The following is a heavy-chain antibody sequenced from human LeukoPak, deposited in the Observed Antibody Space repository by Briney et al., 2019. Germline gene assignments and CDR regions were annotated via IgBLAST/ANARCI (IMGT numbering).Heavy chain of an antibody. V-gene: IGHV1-18*01. CDR2: ISAYNGNT. J-gene: IGHJ6*02. D-gene: IGHD2-2*01. CDR1: GYTFTSYG. CDR3: ARDLIVVVPAAGNIYYYGMDV. Sequence: SVKVSCKASGYTFTSYGISWVRQAPGQGLEWMGWISAYNGNTNYAQKLQGRVTMTTDTSTSTAYMELRSLRSDDTAVYYCARDLIVVVPAAGNIYYYGMDVWGQGTTVTVSS.